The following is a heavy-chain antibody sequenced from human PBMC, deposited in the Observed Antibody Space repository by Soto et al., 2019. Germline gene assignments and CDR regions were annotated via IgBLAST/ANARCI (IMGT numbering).Heavy chain of an antibody. D-gene: IGHD3-10*01. V-gene: IGHV1-2*04. CDR1: GYTFTGYY. J-gene: IGHJ4*02. CDR3: AREPFYYGSGELDY. Sequence: ASVKVSCKASGYTFTGYYMHWVRQAPGQGLEWMGWINPNSGGTNYAQKFQGWVTMTRDTSISTAYMELSRLRSDDTAVYYCAREPFYYGSGELDYWGQGTLVTVSS. CDR2: INPNSGGT.